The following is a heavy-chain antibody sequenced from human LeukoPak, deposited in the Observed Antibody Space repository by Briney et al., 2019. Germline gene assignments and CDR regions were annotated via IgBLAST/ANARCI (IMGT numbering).Heavy chain of an antibody. CDR1: GFTFSSYS. V-gene: IGHV3-21*01. CDR2: ISSSSSYI. D-gene: IGHD3-3*01. CDR3: ARDSTDYDFWSGPGNMDV. J-gene: IGHJ6*02. Sequence: GGSLRLSCAASGFTFSSYSMNWVRQAPGKGVEWVSSISSSSSYIYYADSVKGRFTISRDNAKNSLYLQMNSLRAEDTAVYYCARDSTDYDFWSGPGNMDVWGQGTTVTVSS.